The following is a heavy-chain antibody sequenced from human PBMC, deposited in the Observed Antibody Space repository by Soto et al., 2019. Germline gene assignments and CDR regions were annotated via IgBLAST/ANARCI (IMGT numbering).Heavy chain of an antibody. CDR2: IIPIFGTA. CDR1: GGTFSSYA. V-gene: IGHV1-69*13. J-gene: IGHJ6*02. D-gene: IGHD6-13*01. Sequence: SVKVSCKASGGTFSSYAISWVRQAPGQGLEWMGGIIPIFGTANYAQKFQGRVTITADESTSTAYMELSSLRSEDTAVYYCARDPLGIAAAGSYYYYYHGMDVWGQGTTVTVSS. CDR3: ARDPLGIAAAGSYYYYYHGMDV.